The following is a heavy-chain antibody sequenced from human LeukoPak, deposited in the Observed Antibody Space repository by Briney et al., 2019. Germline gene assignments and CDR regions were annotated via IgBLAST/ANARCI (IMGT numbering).Heavy chain of an antibody. D-gene: IGHD4-17*01. CDR1: GFTFTDNY. J-gene: IGHJ4*02. CDR3: ARTHPVYGDYDY. V-gene: IGHV3-53*01. Sequence: GGSLRLSCAVSGFTFTDNYMSWVRQAPGKGLQWVSVVYPDGRTYYADSVQGRFTISRDNSRNTLLLQLNSLRADDTAVYYCARTHPVYGDYDYWGQGTLVAVSS. CDR2: VYPDGRT.